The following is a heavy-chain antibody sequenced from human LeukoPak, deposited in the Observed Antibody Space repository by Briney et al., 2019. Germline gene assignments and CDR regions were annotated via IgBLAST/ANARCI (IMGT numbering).Heavy chain of an antibody. V-gene: IGHV3-30*02. CDR2: IRYDGSNK. D-gene: IGHD6-19*01. Sequence: PGGSLRLSCAASGFTFSSYGMHWVRQAPGKGLEWVAFIRYDGSNKYYADSVKGRFTISKDNSKNTLYLQMNSLRAEDTAVYYCAKEGIAVAGTGDYWGQGTLVTVSS. J-gene: IGHJ4*02. CDR1: GFTFSSYG. CDR3: AKEGIAVAGTGDY.